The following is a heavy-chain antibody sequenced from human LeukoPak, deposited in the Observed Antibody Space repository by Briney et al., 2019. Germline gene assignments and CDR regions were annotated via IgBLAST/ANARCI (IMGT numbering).Heavy chain of an antibody. D-gene: IGHD2-2*01. CDR1: GFTFSSYA. J-gene: IGHJ3*01. V-gene: IGHV3-23*01. Sequence: GGSLRLSCAASGFTFSSYAMSWVRQAPGKGLEWVSAINGGGDATEYADSVKGRFTISRDNSKNTLYLQMNSLRPDDTAVYYCARCTASCYANAFDVWGQGTLLTVSS. CDR3: ARCTASCYANAFDV. CDR2: INGGGDAT.